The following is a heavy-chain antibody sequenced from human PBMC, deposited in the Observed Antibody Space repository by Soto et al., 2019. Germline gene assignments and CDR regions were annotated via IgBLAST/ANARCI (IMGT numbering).Heavy chain of an antibody. CDR1: GGSINSGDYH. CDR3: ARVYRVPSAGAMDV. Sequence: SETLSLTCTVSGGSINSGDYHWSWIRQSPGKGLEWIGAIYYSGSTYYNPSLKSRIRISVDTSKNQFSLKVNSVTAADTAVYYCARVYRVPSAGAMDVWGQGTTVTVSS. J-gene: IGHJ6*02. D-gene: IGHD3-16*02. CDR2: IYYSGST. V-gene: IGHV4-30-4*01.